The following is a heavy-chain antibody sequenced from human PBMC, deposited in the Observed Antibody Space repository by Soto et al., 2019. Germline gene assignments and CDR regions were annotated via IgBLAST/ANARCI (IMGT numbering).Heavy chain of an antibody. Sequence: GGSLRLSCAASGFTFSSYAMSWVRQAPGKGLEWVSAISGSGGSTYYADSVKGRFTISRDNSKNTLYLQMNSLRDEDTAVYYCAKDAVLRFLGWSTTLCYYGMDVWGQGTTVTVPS. CDR2: ISGSGGST. J-gene: IGHJ6*02. CDR3: AKDAVLRFLGWSTTLCYYGMDV. D-gene: IGHD3-3*01. V-gene: IGHV3-23*01. CDR1: GFTFSSYA.